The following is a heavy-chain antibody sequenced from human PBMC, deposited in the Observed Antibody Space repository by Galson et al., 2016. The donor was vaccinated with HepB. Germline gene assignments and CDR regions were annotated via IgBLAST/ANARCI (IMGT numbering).Heavy chain of an antibody. CDR2: IWYDGSNK. CDR3: AKDRYSFTAPKAMDV. J-gene: IGHJ6*02. Sequence: KGLEWVAVIWYDGSNKYYADSVKSRFTITRDNSNNTLYLQMNSLRAEDTALYYCAKDRYSFTAPKAMDVWGQGTTVTVSS. D-gene: IGHD5-18*01. V-gene: IGHV3-33*06.